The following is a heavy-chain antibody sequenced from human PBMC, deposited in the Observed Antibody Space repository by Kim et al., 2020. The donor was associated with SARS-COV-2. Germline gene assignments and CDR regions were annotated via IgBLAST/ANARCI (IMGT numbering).Heavy chain of an antibody. CDR3: ARFSGYYYYYMDV. V-gene: IGHV5-51*01. Sequence: SPSFQGQVTISADKSISTAYLQWSSLKASDTAMYYCARFSGYYYYYMDVWGKGTTVTVSS. J-gene: IGHJ6*03.